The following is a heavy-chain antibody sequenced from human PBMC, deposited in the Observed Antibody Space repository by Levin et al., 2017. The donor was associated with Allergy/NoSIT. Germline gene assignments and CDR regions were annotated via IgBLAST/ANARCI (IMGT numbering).Heavy chain of an antibody. Sequence: SQTLSLTCAVSGGSISSSNWWSWVRQPPGKGLEWIGEIYHSGSTNYNPSLKSRVTISVDKSKNQFSLKLSSVTAADTAVYYCARDRLLWGAPTTSDYTAMNNYYYYGMDVWGQGTTVTVSS. J-gene: IGHJ6*02. D-gene: IGHD5-18*01. CDR1: GGSISSSNW. V-gene: IGHV4-4*02. CDR2: IYHSGST. CDR3: ARDRLLWGAPTTSDYTAMNNYYYYGMDV.